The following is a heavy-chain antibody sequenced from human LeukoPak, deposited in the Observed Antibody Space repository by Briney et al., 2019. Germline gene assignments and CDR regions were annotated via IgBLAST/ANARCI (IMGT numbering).Heavy chain of an antibody. CDR2: IYYSGST. D-gene: IGHD1-26*01. CDR1: GGSISSYY. Sequence: SETLSLTCTVSGGSISSYYWSWIRQPPGKGLEWIGYIYYSGSTNYNPSLKSRVTISVDTSKNQFSLRLSSVTAADTAVYYCARGAVGATTYNWFDPWGQGTLVTVSS. V-gene: IGHV4-59*12. J-gene: IGHJ5*02. CDR3: ARGAVGATTYNWFDP.